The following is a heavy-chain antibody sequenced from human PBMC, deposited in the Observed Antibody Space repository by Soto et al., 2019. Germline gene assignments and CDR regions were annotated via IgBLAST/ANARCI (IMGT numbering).Heavy chain of an antibody. Sequence: GASVKVSCKASGYTFTSYGISWVRQAPGQGLEWMGWISAYNGNTDYAQKLQGRVTMTTDKSTSIADMEVRGLRCDDIAVEYWARPPRRRWAFDIRGQGTLVPGPS. CDR2: ISAYNGNT. J-gene: IGHJ4*02. CDR3: ARPPRRRWAFDI. CDR1: GYTFTSYG. V-gene: IGHV1-18*03. D-gene: IGHD1-26*01.